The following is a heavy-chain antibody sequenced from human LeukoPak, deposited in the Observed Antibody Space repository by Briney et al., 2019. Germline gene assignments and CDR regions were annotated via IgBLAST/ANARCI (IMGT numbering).Heavy chain of an antibody. J-gene: IGHJ5*02. D-gene: IGHD3-16*02. V-gene: IGHV4-59*12. CDR1: GGSISSYY. CDR2: IYYSGST. Sequence: PSETLSLTCTVSGGSISSYYWSWIRQPPGKGLEWIGYIYYSGSTNYNPSLKSRVTISVDTSKNQFSLKLSSVTAADTAVYYCARDQDYVWGSYLSTAWFDPWGQGTLVTVSS. CDR3: ARDQDYVWGSYLSTAWFDP.